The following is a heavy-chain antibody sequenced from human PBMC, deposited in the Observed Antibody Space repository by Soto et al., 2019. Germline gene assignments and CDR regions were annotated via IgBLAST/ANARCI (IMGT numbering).Heavy chain of an antibody. J-gene: IGHJ4*02. CDR3: ARSHYSSGYYPSIDY. CDR1: GYSFTISG. D-gene: IGHD3-22*01. CDR2: INPSGGNT. V-gene: IGHV1-46*01. Sequence: VSVKISCKASGYSFTISGINWLRQATGQGLEWMGLINPSGGNTTYAQKFQGRVTMTRDTSMSTVYMDLSSLKSEDTAVYYCARSHYSSGYYPSIDYWGQGTQVTVSA.